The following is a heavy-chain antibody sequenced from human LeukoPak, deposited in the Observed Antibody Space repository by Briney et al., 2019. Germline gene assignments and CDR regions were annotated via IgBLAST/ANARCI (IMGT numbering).Heavy chain of an antibody. CDR1: GGTFSSYA. CDR2: IIPIFGTA. J-gene: IGHJ3*02. Sequence: ASVKVSCKASGGTFSSYAISWVRQAPGQGLEWMGGIIPIFGTANYAQKFQGRVTMTTDTSTSTAYMELRSLGSDDTALYYCARGWELSIWGQGTMVTVSS. CDR3: ARGWELSI. D-gene: IGHD3-10*01. V-gene: IGHV1-69*05.